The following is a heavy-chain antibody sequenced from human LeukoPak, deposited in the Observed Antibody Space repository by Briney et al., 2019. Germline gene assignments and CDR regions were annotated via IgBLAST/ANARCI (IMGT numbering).Heavy chain of an antibody. CDR1: GASISSGTYS. CDR3: ARGDGSGSGRWFDP. J-gene: IGHJ5*02. CDR2: IYHTGST. Sequence: SETLSLACTVSGASISSGTYSWSWIRQPPGEGLEWIGYIYHTGSTYYNPSLKGRVTISVDRSKNQFSLNLNFVTAADTALYYCARGDGSGSGRWFDPWGQGTLITVSS. D-gene: IGHD3-10*01. V-gene: IGHV4-30-2*01.